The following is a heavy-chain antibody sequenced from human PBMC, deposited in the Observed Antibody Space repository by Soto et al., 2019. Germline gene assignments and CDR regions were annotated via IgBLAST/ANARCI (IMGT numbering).Heavy chain of an antibody. CDR1: GVSISNNY. V-gene: IGHV4-59*01. J-gene: IGHJ4*02. D-gene: IGHD5-12*01. CDR2: IYYNGNT. CDR3: TRATWYSEY. Sequence: NPSETLSLTYTVSGVSISNNYWSWIRQPPEKGLEWIGYIYYNGNTNYSPSLKSRVTMSVDTSRNQISLKLTTVTAADTAVYYYTRATWYSEYWGEGTLVTGSS.